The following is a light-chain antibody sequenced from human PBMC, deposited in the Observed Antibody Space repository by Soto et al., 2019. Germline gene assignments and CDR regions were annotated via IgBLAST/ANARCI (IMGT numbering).Light chain of an antibody. J-gene: IGKJ5*01. CDR2: AAS. CDR1: QAIDTY. CDR3: QQLNSFPFI. Sequence: DIQLTQSPSFLSASVGDRVTITCRASQAIDTYLAWYQQKPGKAPKLLIYAASLLQSGVPSRFSGSGSGTEFTLTINSLQPEDFTSDYCQQLNSFPFIFGQGTRLEIK. V-gene: IGKV1-9*01.